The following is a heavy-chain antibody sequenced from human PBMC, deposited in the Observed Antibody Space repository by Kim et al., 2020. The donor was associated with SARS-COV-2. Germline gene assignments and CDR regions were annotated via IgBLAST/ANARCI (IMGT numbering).Heavy chain of an antibody. J-gene: IGHJ6*01. D-gene: IGHD3-3*01. Sequence: SETLSLTCAVYGGSFSGYYWSWIRQPPGKGLEWIGEINHSGSTNYNPSLKSRVTISVDTSKNQFSLKLSSVTAADTAVYYCARGWPDFWSAYYYYYGMDV. CDR2: INHSGST. CDR1: GGSFSGYY. CDR3: ARGWPDFWSAYYYYYGMDV. V-gene: IGHV4-34*01.